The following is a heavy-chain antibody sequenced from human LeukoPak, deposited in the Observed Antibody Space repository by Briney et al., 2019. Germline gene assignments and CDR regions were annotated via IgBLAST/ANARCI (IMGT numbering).Heavy chain of an antibody. V-gene: IGHV3-21*01. CDR3: ARDAGYGYCSGGSCYSERWFDP. J-gene: IGHJ5*02. CDR1: GFTFSSYS. CDR2: ISSSSSYT. Sequence: GGSLRLSCAASGFTFSSYSMNWVRQAPGKGLEWVSSISSSSSYTYYADSVKGRFTISRDNAKNSLYLQMNSLRAEDTAVYYCARDAGYGYCSGGSCYSERWFDPWGQGTLVTVSS. D-gene: IGHD2-15*01.